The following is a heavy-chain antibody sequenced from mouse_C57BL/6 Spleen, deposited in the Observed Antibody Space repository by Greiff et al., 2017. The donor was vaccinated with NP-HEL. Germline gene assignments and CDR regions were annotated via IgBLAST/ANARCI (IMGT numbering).Heavy chain of an antibody. CDR1: GYTFTSYW. CDR3: ARGDAEENAMDY. J-gene: IGHJ4*01. CDR2: IDPSDSET. V-gene: IGHV1-52*01. Sequence: QVQLKQPGAELVRPGSSVKLSCKASGYTFTSYWMHWVKQRPIQGLEWIGNIDPSDSETHYNQKFKDKATLTVDKSSSTAYMQLSSLTSEDSAVYYCARGDAEENAMDYWGQGTSVTVSS. D-gene: IGHD3-3*01.